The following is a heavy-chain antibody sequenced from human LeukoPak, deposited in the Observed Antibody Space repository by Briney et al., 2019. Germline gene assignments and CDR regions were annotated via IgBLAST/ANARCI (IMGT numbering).Heavy chain of an antibody. CDR1: GFTFTSYW. V-gene: IGHV3-74*01. CDR2: INSDGRST. D-gene: IGHD6-13*01. J-gene: IGHJ4*02. Sequence: PGGSLRLSCAASGFTFTSYWMHGVRQAPGKGLVWFSRINSDGRSTSYADSVKGRFTISRDNAKNSLYLQMDSLRAEDTAVYYCAAGGSWYYNYWGQGTLVTVSS. CDR3: AAGGSWYYNY.